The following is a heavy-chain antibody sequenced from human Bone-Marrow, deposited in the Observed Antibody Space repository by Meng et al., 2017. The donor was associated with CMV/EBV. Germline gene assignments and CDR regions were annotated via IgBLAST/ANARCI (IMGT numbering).Heavy chain of an antibody. D-gene: IGHD2-2*01. CDR3: AREGCSSTSCYLRGFDAFDI. CDR2: ISSSSSYI. CDR1: GFTFSSYS. J-gene: IGHJ3*02. V-gene: IGHV3-21*01. Sequence: GGSLRLSCAASGFTFSSYSMNWVRQAPGKGLEWVSSISSSSSYIYYADSVKGRFTISRDNAKNSLYLQMNSLRAEDTAVYYCAREGCSSTSCYLRGFDAFDIWGQGTMVTVSS.